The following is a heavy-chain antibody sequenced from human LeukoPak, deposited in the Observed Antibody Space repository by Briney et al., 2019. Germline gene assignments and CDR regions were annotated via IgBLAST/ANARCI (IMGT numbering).Heavy chain of an antibody. Sequence: SVKVSCKASGYTFTSNYIHWVRQAPGQGLEWMGGIIPIFGTANYAQKFQGRVTITADESTSTAYMELSSLRSEDTAVYYCARGLLRFSKNYYYGMDVWGQGTTVTVSS. CDR2: IIPIFGTA. J-gene: IGHJ6*02. V-gene: IGHV1-69*13. CDR1: GYTFTSNY. D-gene: IGHD3-3*01. CDR3: ARGLLRFSKNYYYGMDV.